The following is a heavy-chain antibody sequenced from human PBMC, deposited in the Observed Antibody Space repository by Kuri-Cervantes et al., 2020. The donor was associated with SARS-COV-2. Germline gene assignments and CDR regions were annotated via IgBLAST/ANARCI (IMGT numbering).Heavy chain of an antibody. Sequence: ASVKVSCKASGYTFTSYYMHWVRQAPGQGLEWMGIINPSGGSTSYAQKFQGRVTMTRDTSTSTVYMELSSLRSEDTAVYYCAREEGTYDFWSGYYKTPFDYWRQGTLVTVSS. V-gene: IGHV1-46*01. J-gene: IGHJ4*02. CDR3: AREEGTYDFWSGYYKTPFDY. CDR1: GYTFTSYY. CDR2: INPSGGST. D-gene: IGHD3-3*01.